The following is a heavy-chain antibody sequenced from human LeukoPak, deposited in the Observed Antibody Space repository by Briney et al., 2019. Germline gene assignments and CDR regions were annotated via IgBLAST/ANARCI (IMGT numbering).Heavy chain of an antibody. CDR1: GGSFSGYY. CDR2: INHSGST. Sequence: SETLSLTCAVYGGSFSGYYWSWIRQPPGKGLEWIGEINHSGSTNYNPSLKSRVTISVDTSKNQFSLKLGSMTAADTAVYYCARERGSGWYDMAFDNWGQGTLVTVSS. CDR3: ARERGSGWYDMAFDN. D-gene: IGHD6-19*01. V-gene: IGHV4-34*01. J-gene: IGHJ4*02.